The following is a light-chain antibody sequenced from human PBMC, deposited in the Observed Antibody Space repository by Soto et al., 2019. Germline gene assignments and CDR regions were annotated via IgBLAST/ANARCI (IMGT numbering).Light chain of an antibody. J-gene: IGKJ4*01. CDR3: QQYNNLPPLT. CDR1: QSVSSN. CDR2: GAS. Sequence: EIVLTQSPATLYVSPGERATLSCRASQSVSSNLAWYQQKPGQAPRLLIYGASTRATGIPASFSGSGSGTEFTLTISSLQSEDFGVYYCQQYNNLPPLTFGGGTKVEIK. V-gene: IGKV3-15*01.